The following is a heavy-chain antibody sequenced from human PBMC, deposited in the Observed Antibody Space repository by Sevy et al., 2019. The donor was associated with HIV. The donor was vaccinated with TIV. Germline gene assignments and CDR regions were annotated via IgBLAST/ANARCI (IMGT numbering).Heavy chain of an antibody. CDR2: INHSGST. CDR3: ARARIRSRQNFDY. Sequence: ETLSLTCAVYGGSFSGYYWSWIRQPPGKGLEWIGEINHSGSTNYNPSLKSRVTISVDTSKNQFSLKLSSVTAADTAVYYCARARIRSRQNFDYWGQGTLVTVSS. V-gene: IGHV4-34*01. CDR1: GGSFSGYY. J-gene: IGHJ4*02. D-gene: IGHD6-13*01.